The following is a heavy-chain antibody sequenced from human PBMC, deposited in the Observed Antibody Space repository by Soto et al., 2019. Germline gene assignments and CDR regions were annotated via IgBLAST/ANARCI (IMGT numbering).Heavy chain of an antibody. CDR2: ISSSSYI. D-gene: IGHD2-2*01. J-gene: IGHJ6*02. CDR3: ARAHCSSTSCYPDYYYYGMDV. CDR1: GFTFSSYS. Sequence: PGGSLRLSCAASGFTFSSYSMNWVRQAPGKGLEWVSSISSSSYIYYADSVKGRFTISRDNAKNSLYLQMNSLRAEDTAVYYCARAHCSSTSCYPDYYYYGMDVWGQGTTVTVSS. V-gene: IGHV3-21*01.